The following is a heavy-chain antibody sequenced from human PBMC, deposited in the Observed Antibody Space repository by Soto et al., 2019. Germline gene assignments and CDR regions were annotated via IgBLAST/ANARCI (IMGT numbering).Heavy chain of an antibody. CDR3: ATRGYSGHYCMDV. CDR2: INPDNGKT. V-gene: IGHV1-3*01. D-gene: IGHD5-12*01. J-gene: IGHJ6*03. CDR1: GYTFTSYA. Sequence: ASVKVSCKASGYTFTSYAMHWVRQAPGQGLEWMGGINPDNGKTNYAQKFQGRVTMTKDTSTSTAYMELSSLRSEDTAVYYCATRGYSGHYCMDVWGKGTTVTVSS.